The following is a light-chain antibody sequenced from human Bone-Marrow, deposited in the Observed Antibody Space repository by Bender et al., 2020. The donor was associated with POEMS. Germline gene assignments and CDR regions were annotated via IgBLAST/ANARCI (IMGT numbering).Light chain of an antibody. CDR3: SVWDDTLESVL. V-gene: IGLV1-44*01. CDR2: RTT. J-gene: IGLJ2*01. Sequence: QSLLTQPPSASATPGQRVTISCSGTTSNIGTNTVNWYQQLPGRAPKLLVFRTTQRPSGVPDRFSGSTSGTSASLDIGGLKSEDEADYYCSVWDDTLESVLFGGGTKVTVL. CDR1: TSNIGTNT.